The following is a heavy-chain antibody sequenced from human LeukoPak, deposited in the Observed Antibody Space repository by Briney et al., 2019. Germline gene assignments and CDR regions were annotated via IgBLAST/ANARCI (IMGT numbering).Heavy chain of an antibody. CDR3: ARGRLWLRSFDY. CDR1: GGPFSGYY. J-gene: IGHJ4*02. CDR2: INHSGST. D-gene: IGHD5-12*01. Sequence: SETLSLTCAVYGGPFSGYYWSWIRQPPGKGLEWIGEINHSGSTNYNPSLKSRVTISVDTSKNQFSLKLSSVTAADTAVYYCARGRLWLRSFDYWGQGTLVTVSS. V-gene: IGHV4-34*01.